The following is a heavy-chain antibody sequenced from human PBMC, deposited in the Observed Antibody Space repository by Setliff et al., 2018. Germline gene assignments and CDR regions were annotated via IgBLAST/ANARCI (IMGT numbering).Heavy chain of an antibody. CDR3: ARMSGFLYMDV. D-gene: IGHD3-3*01. V-gene: IGHV4-39*07. J-gene: IGHJ6*03. CDR2: IYYRGDT. Sequence: LSLTCTVSGGSISSGVYYWAWIRQPPGKGLEWIGRIYYRGDTYYNASLKSRVTISVDKSKNQFSLKLSSVTAADTAVYYCARMSGFLYMDVWGKGTTVTVSS. CDR1: GGSISSGVYY.